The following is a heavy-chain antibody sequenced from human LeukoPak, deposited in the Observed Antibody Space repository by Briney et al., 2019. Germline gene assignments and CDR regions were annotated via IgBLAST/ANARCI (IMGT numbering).Heavy chain of an antibody. D-gene: IGHD3-22*01. J-gene: IGHJ5*02. V-gene: IGHV1-69*04. CDR2: IIPILGIA. CDR3: ARDYYYDSSGYNWFDP. Sequence: ASVKVSCKASGGTFSSYAISWVRQAPGQGLEWMGRIIPILGIANYAQKFQGRVTITADKSTSTAYMELSSLRSEDTAVYYCARDYYYDSSGYNWFDPWGQGTLVTVSS. CDR1: GGTFSSYA.